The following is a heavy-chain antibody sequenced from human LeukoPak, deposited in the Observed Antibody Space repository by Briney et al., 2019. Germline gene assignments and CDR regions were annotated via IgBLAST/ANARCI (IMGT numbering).Heavy chain of an antibody. CDR1: GFIFSNYG. Sequence: GGSLRLSCAASGFIFSNYGMHWVRQAPGKGLEWVAVISYDGSNKYYADSVKGRFTISRDNSKNTLYLQMNSLRAEDTAVYYCARGSCSSTSCYIDYWGQGTLVTVSS. V-gene: IGHV3-30*19. J-gene: IGHJ4*02. D-gene: IGHD2-2*02. CDR2: ISYDGSNK. CDR3: ARGSCSSTSCYIDY.